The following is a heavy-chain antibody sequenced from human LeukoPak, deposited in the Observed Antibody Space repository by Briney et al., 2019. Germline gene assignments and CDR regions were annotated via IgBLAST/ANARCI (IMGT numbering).Heavy chain of an antibody. CDR3: AKSIAAAGRLFDY. J-gene: IGHJ4*02. V-gene: IGHV4-59*12. Sequence: SETLSLTCTVSGGSISSYYWSWIRQPPGKGLEWIGYIYYSGSTNYNPSLKSRVTISVDTSKNQFSLKLSSVTAADTAVYYCAKSIAAAGRLFDYWGQGTLVTVSS. D-gene: IGHD6-13*01. CDR2: IYYSGST. CDR1: GGSISSYY.